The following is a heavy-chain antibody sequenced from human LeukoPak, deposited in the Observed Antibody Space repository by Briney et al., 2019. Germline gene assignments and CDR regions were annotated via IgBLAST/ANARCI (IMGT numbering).Heavy chain of an antibody. V-gene: IGHV1-69*05. J-gene: IGHJ6*03. CDR1: GGTFSSYA. CDR2: IIPIFGTA. Sequence: SVKVSCKASGGTFSSYAISWVRQAPGQGLEWMGGIIPIFGTANYGQKFQGRVTITTDKSTSTAYMELSSLRSEDTAEYYCATSIAARPVYYYMDVWGKGTTVTVSS. D-gene: IGHD6-6*01. CDR3: ATSIAARPVYYYMDV.